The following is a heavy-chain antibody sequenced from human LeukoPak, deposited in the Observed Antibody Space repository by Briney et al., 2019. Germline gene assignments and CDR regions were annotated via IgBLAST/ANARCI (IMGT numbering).Heavy chain of an antibody. CDR1: GFTFSSYA. CDR3: AKDSYVSGRPLHTFDV. CDR2: ISGDGASI. Sequence: ARSLRLSCAASGFTFSSYAMTWDRQAPGKGLEWVSAISGDGASIHYAESVKGQFTISRDNSQNTLFLQMNSLRVEDTAIYYCAKDSYVSGRPLHTFDVWGQGTMVTVSS. D-gene: IGHD3-10*01. V-gene: IGHV3-23*01. J-gene: IGHJ3*01.